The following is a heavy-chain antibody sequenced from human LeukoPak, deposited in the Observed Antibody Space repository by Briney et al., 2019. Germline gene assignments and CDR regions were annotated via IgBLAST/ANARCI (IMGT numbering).Heavy chain of an antibody. Sequence: GASVKVSCKASGDTFTSYYMHWVRQAPGQGLEWMGRINPNSGGTNYAQKFQGRVTMTRDTSISTAYMELSRLRSDDTAVYYCARSRGLHYYDSSGYYGYGGQGTLVTVSA. CDR3: ARSRGLHYYDSSGYYGY. J-gene: IGHJ4*02. V-gene: IGHV1-2*06. CDR1: GDTFTSYY. D-gene: IGHD3-22*01. CDR2: INPNSGGT.